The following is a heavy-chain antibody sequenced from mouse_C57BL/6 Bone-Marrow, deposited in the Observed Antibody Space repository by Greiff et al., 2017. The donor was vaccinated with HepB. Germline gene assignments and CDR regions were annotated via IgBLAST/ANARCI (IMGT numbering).Heavy chain of an antibody. Sequence: VQRVESGPELVKPGASVKISCKASGYTFTDYYINWVKQRPGQGLEWIGWIYPGSGNNKYNEKFKGKATLTVDTSSSTAYMQLSSLTSEDSAVYFCARCSNYVDFDYWGQGTTLTVSS. V-gene: IGHV1-84*01. CDR2: IYPGSGNN. CDR3: ARCSNYVDFDY. J-gene: IGHJ2*01. CDR1: GYTFTDYY. D-gene: IGHD2-5*01.